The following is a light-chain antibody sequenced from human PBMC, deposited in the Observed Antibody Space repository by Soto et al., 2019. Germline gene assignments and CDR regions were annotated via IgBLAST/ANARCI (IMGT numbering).Light chain of an antibody. V-gene: IGKV1-12*01. CDR3: QQGNSFPLS. Sequence: DIQMTQTPSVLSASVGCRVTITFLASQGISSWLAWYQQKPGRAPKLLIYSASSLQSGAPSRFTGSGSGTDFTLTITGLQPDDVATYYCQQGNSFPLSFGGGTKVDIK. J-gene: IGKJ4*01. CDR1: QGISSW. CDR2: SAS.